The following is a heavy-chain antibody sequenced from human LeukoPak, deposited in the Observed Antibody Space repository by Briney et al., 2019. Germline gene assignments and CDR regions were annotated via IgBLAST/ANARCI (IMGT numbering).Heavy chain of an antibody. Sequence: ASVKVSCKASGYTFTGYYMHWVRQAPGQGLEWMGWINPNSGGTNHAQKFQGRVTMTRDTSISTAYMELSRLRSDDTAVYYCARDRGGSSGYYKYWYFDLWGRGTLVTVSS. CDR1: GYTFTGYY. J-gene: IGHJ2*01. D-gene: IGHD3-22*01. V-gene: IGHV1-2*02. CDR2: INPNSGGT. CDR3: ARDRGGSSGYYKYWYFDL.